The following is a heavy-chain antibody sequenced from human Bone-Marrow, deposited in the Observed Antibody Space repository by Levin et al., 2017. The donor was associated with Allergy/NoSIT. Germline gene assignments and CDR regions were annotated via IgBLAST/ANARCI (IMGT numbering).Heavy chain of an antibody. J-gene: IGHJ4*02. D-gene: IGHD6-6*01. CDR3: ARGDSSSPGLSYYFDY. CDR1: SGSISNYY. Sequence: MASETLSLTCTVSSGSISNYYWSWIRQPPGKGLEWFGYIYFSGSTYYNPSLKSRVTISGDTSKNQFSLRLYSVTAADTAVYYCARGDSSSPGLSYYFDYWGQGTLVTVSS. CDR2: IYFSGST. V-gene: IGHV4-59*01.